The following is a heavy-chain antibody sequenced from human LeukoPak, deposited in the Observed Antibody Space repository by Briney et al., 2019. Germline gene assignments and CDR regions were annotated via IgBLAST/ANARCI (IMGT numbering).Heavy chain of an antibody. CDR1: GGSFSGYY. CDR2: INHSGGT. J-gene: IGHJ4*02. CDR3: ARGRYSQYFDY. D-gene: IGHD5-18*01. Sequence: SETLSLTCAVYGGSFSGYYWSWIRQPPGKGLEWIGEINHSGGTYYNPSLKSRATLSVDTSKNQFSLKMNSVTAADTAVYYCARGRYSQYFDYWGQGTLVTVSS. V-gene: IGHV4-34*01.